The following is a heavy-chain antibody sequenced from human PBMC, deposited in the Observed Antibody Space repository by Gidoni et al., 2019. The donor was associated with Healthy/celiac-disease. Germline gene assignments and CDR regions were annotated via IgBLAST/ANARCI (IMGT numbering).Heavy chain of an antibody. CDR1: GYTFTGYY. CDR3: ASLFGYIVVRSNDAFDI. J-gene: IGHJ3*02. V-gene: IGHV1-2*02. Sequence: QVQLVQSGAEVKKPGASVKVSCKASGYTFTGYYMHWVRQAPGQGLEWMGWINPNSGGTNYAQKFQGRVTMTRDTSISTAYMELSRLRSDDTAVYYCASLFGYIVVRSNDAFDIWGQGTMVTVSS. D-gene: IGHD2-2*01. CDR2: INPNSGGT.